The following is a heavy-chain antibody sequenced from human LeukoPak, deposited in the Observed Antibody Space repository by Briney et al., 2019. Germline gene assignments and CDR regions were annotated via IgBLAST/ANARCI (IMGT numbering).Heavy chain of an antibody. CDR1: GFTFSSYG. CDR3: AKDLYCSGGSCYPYGMDV. CDR2: IRYDGSNK. J-gene: IGHJ6*02. V-gene: IGHV3-30*02. Sequence: PGGSLRLSCAASGFTFSSYGMHWARQAPGKGLEWVAFIRYDGSNKYYADSVKGRFTISRDNSKNTLYLQMNSLRAEDTAVYYCAKDLYCSGGSCYPYGMDVWGQGTTVTVSS. D-gene: IGHD2-15*01.